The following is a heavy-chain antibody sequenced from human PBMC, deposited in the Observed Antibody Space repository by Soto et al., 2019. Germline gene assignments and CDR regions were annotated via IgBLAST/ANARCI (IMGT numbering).Heavy chain of an antibody. J-gene: IGHJ1*01. Sequence: EVQLVESGGGLVQPGRSLRLSCAASGFTFDDYAMHWVRQVPGKGLEWVSGIHWNSGSIGYGDSVKGRFAISRDNDKNSLHLQMNSLSAEDTAFYYCVKDESINWYSGHFRHWGQGTLVTVSS. CDR3: VKDESINWYSGHFRH. D-gene: IGHD6-13*01. CDR2: IHWNSGSI. V-gene: IGHV3-9*01. CDR1: GFTFDDYA.